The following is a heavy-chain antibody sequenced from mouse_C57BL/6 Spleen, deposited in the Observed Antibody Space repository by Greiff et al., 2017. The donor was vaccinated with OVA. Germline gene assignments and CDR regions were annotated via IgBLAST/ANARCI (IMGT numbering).Heavy chain of an antibody. Sequence: VQLQQSGPELVKPGASVKISCKASGYAFSSSWMNWVKQRPGKGLEWIGRIYPGDGDTNYNGKFKGKATLTADKSSSTAYMQLSSLTSEDSAVYFCARSDYYGSNYFDYWGQGTTLTVSS. CDR3: ARSDYYGSNYFDY. CDR2: IYPGDGDT. CDR1: GYAFSSSW. D-gene: IGHD1-1*01. J-gene: IGHJ2*01. V-gene: IGHV1-82*01.